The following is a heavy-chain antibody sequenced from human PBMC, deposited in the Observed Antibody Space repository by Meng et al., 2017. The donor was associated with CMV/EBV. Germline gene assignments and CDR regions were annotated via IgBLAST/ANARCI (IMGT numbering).Heavy chain of an antibody. Sequence: GGSLRLSCAASGFTFSRYAMHWVRQAPGKGLEWVAVISYAGRNKYYADSVKGRFTISRAPSKNTLYLQMNSLRAEDTAVYYCARGSAYSGSCVDYWGQGTLVTVSS. CDR1: GFTFSRYA. J-gene: IGHJ4*02. V-gene: IGHV3-30*04. CDR3: ARGSAYSGSCVDY. D-gene: IGHD1-26*01. CDR2: ISYAGRNK.